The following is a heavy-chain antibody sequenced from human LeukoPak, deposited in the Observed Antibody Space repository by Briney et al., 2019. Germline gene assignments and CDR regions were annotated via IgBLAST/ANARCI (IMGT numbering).Heavy chain of an antibody. Sequence: ASVKVSCKASGYTFTGYYMHWVRQAPGQGLEWMGWINPNSGGTNYAQKFQGRVTITRDTSASTAYMELSSLRSEDTAVYYCARVYDYVWGSYRYRYYFDYWGQGTLVTVSS. V-gene: IGHV1-2*02. CDR3: ARVYDYVWGSYRYRYYFDY. CDR1: GYTFTGYY. J-gene: IGHJ4*02. D-gene: IGHD3-16*02. CDR2: INPNSGGT.